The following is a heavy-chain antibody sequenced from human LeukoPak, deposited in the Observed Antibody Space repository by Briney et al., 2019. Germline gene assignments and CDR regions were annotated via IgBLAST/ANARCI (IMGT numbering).Heavy chain of an antibody. Sequence: PGGSLRLSCAASGFTFSSYSMNWVRQAPGKGLEWVSYISSSSSTIYYADSVKRRFTISRDNAKNSLYLQMNSLRAEDTAVYYCAREGELYYYDSTDQDAFDIWGQGTMVTVSS. D-gene: IGHD3-22*01. CDR2: ISSSSSTI. CDR1: GFTFSSYS. V-gene: IGHV3-48*04. J-gene: IGHJ3*02. CDR3: AREGELYYYDSTDQDAFDI.